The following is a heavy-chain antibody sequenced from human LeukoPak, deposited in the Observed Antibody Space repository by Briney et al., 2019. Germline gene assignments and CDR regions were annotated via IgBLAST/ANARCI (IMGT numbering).Heavy chain of an antibody. Sequence: KPSETLSLTXTVSGGSISSSSYYWGGIRQPPGKGLEWIGSIYYSGSTYYNPSLKSRVTISVDTSKNQFSLKLSSVTAADTAVYYCARKYSGYDYHWGQGTLVTVSS. D-gene: IGHD5-12*01. CDR2: IYYSGST. V-gene: IGHV4-39*01. CDR1: GGSISSSSYY. J-gene: IGHJ5*02. CDR3: ARKYSGYDYH.